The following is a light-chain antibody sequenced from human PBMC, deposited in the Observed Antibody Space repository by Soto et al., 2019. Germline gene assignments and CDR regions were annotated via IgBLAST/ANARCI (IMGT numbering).Light chain of an antibody. CDR2: AAS. Sequence: DIQMTQSPSSLSASLGDGFSMTCLASQTISSYLNWYQQRPGRAPRLLIYAASTLQSGVPSRFSGRGFATNFTLAINSLQPEDFATYYCQQSYSTPFTFGPGTKVDIK. CDR3: QQSYSTPFT. V-gene: IGKV1-39*01. J-gene: IGKJ3*01. CDR1: QTISSY.